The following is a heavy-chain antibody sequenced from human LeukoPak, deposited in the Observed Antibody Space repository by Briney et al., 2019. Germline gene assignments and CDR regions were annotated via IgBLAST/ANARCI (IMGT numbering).Heavy chain of an antibody. CDR1: GGAFSIYP. J-gene: IGHJ4*02. CDR3: TRETPSRYFDY. Sequence: ASVKVSCKASGGAFSIYPISWVRQAPGQGLEWMGRIIPILGIVTYAQRFQGRITITADKSTSTAYMELSSLRSEDTAVYYCTRETPSRYFDYWGQGTLVTVSS. V-gene: IGHV1-69*04. D-gene: IGHD4-23*01. CDR2: IIPILGIV.